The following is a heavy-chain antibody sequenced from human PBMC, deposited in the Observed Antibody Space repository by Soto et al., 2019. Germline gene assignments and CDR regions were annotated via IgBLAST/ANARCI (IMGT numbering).Heavy chain of an antibody. CDR1: GFTFSSYG. V-gene: IGHV3-23*01. Sequence: EVQLLESGGGLVQPGGSLRLACAASGFTFSSYGMSWVRQAPGKGLEWVSSISGSGGSTYQADSVESQFTLSRDNSKNTLNLQMNTLRAYDTGVYYCAKFRGYDFWSGPRYYWGQGTLVTVSS. J-gene: IGHJ4*01. D-gene: IGHD3-3*01. CDR3: AKFRGYDFWSGPRYY. CDR2: ISGSGGST.